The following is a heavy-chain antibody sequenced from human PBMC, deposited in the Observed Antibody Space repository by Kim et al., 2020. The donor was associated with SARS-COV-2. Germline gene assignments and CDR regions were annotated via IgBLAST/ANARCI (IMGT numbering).Heavy chain of an antibody. D-gene: IGHD3-22*01. CDR3: ARAPYDSSGYQFDY. Sequence: QKFQGRVTITADESTSTAYMELSSLRSEDTAVYYCARAPYDSSGYQFDYWGQGTLVTVSS. V-gene: IGHV1-69*01. J-gene: IGHJ4*02.